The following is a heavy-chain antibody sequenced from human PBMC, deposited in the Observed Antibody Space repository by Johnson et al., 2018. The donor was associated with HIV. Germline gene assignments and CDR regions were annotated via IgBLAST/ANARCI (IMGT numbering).Heavy chain of an antibody. Sequence: VQLVESGGGLVKPGGSLRLSCAASGFTFSNAWMSWVRQAPGKGLEWVGRIKSKTDGGTTDYAAPVKGRFTISRDNSKNTLYLQMNSLRAEDTAVYYCASQPQGGATGGAFDIWGQGTMVTVSS. CDR2: IKSKTDGGTT. V-gene: IGHV3-15*01. CDR1: GFTFSNAW. CDR3: ASQPQGGATGGAFDI. J-gene: IGHJ3*02. D-gene: IGHD1-26*01.